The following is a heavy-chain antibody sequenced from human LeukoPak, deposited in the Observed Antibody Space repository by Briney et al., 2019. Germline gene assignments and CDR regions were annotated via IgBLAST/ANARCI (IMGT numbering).Heavy chain of an antibody. CDR3: ATALSGSYYYYYYGMDV. V-gene: IGHV1-18*01. J-gene: IGHJ6*02. CDR1: GYTFTSYG. CDR2: ISAYNGNT. D-gene: IGHD3-10*01. Sequence: ASVKVSCKASGYTFTSYGISWVRQAPGQGLEWMGWISAYNGNTNYAQKLQGRVTMTTDTSTSTAYMELSSLRSEDTAVYYCATALSGSYYYYYYGMDVWGQGTTVTVSS.